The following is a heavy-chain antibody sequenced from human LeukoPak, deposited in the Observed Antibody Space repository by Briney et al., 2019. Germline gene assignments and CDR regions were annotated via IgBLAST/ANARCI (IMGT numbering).Heavy chain of an antibody. V-gene: IGHV4-61*02. D-gene: IGHD6-6*01. CDR2: IYTSGST. CDR3: ARGSWDSSSRWDNWFDP. J-gene: IGHJ5*02. Sequence: SETLSLTCTVSGGSISSGSYYWSWIRQPAGKGLEWIGRIYTSGSTNYNPSLKSRVTMSVDTSKNQFSLKLSSVTAADTAVYYCARGSWDSSSRWDNWFDPWGQGTLVTVSS. CDR1: GGSISSGSYY.